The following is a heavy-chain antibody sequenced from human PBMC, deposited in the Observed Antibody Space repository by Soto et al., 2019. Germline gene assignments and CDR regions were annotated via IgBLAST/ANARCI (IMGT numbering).Heavy chain of an antibody. CDR2: ISWNSNTI. CDR1: GFTFDNDA. CDR3: AKDTGPN. V-gene: IGHV3-9*01. J-gene: IGHJ4*02. Sequence: LILSCAASGFTFDNDAMHWVRQAPGKGLEWVSGISWNSNTIAYADSVKGRFTISRDNAKNSLYLQMNSLRAEDTAFYYCAKDTGPNWGQGTLVTVSS.